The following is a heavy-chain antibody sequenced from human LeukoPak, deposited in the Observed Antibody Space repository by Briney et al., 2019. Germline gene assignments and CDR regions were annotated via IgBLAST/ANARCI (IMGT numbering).Heavy chain of an antibody. CDR3: ARDEGIAAAGVYYYYMDV. CDR2: IHTSGST. CDR1: GGSISSGSYY. D-gene: IGHD6-13*01. Sequence: SETLSLTCTVSGGSISSGSYYWSWIRQPAGKGLKWIGRIHTSGSTNYSPSLKSRVTISVDTSKNQLSLKLSSVTAADTAVYYCARDEGIAAAGVYYYYMDVWGKGTTVTVSS. V-gene: IGHV4-61*02. J-gene: IGHJ6*03.